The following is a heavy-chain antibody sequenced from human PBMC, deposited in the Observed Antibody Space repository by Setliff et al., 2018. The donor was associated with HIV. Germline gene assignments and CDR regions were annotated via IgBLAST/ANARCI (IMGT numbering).Heavy chain of an antibody. CDR2: IYHTGRT. D-gene: IGHD3-16*01. CDR1: GNSLSSGYY. CDR3: ARGGAVSADFDS. V-gene: IGHV4-38-2*01. Sequence: NPSETLSLTCVVSGNSLSSGYYWGCVRQPPGKGLEWIGSIYHTGRTYYEPSLKSRLTISVDTSKTQFSLSLNSVPSADTAVYFCARGGAVSADFDSWGQGTLVTVSS. J-gene: IGHJ5*01.